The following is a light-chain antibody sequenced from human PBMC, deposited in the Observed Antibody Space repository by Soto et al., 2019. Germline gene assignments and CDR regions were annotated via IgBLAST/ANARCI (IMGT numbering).Light chain of an antibody. J-gene: IGKJ1*01. V-gene: IGKV3-20*01. CDR3: QQYGSSPRT. CDR2: GAS. Sequence: EIVLTQSPATLSLSPGERATLTCRASQTVSTNYLAWDQQKPGQAPRLLSYGASKRATGIPDRFSGSGSGTDFTLTISRLEPEDFAVYCCQQYGSSPRTFGQGTKVDI. CDR1: QTVSTNY.